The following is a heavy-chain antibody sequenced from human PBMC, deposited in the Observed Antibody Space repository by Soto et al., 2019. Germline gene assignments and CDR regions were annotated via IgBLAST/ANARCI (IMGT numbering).Heavy chain of an antibody. V-gene: IGHV4-59*02. D-gene: IGHD5-18*01. CDR2: VYYSGST. J-gene: IGHJ4*02. Sequence: SETLSITCTVSGGSVSSYSWTWVRQPPGKGLEWIGYVYYSGSTHYNPSLKSRVTISLDTSKNQFSLKLTSVTAADTAMYFCASSPPAMVAPNIWGQGTLVTVSS. CDR3: ASSPPAMVAPNI. CDR1: GGSVSSYS.